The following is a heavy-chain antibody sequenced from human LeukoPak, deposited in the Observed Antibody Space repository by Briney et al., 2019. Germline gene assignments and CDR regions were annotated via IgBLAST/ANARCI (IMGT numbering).Heavy chain of an antibody. V-gene: IGHV3-21*04. CDR1: GFTFSSYS. D-gene: IGHD2-2*01. Sequence: GGSLRLSCAASGFTFSSYSMNWVRQAPGKGLEWVSSISSSSSYIYYADSVKGRFTISRDNSKNTLYLQMNSLRAEDTAVYYCAKEELRYCSSTSCPLWGQGTLVTVSS. CDR3: AKEELRYCSSTSCPL. J-gene: IGHJ4*02. CDR2: ISSSSSYI.